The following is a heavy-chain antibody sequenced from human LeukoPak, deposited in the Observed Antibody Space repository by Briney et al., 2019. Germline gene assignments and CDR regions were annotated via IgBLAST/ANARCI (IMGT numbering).Heavy chain of an antibody. Sequence: PSETLSLTCTVSGYSISSGYYWGWIRPPPGKGLEWIGSIYHSGSAYYNPSLKSRVTISVDTSKNQFSLKLSSVTAADTAVYYCARTYNWNDVADYWGQGTLVTVSS. CDR2: IYHSGSA. J-gene: IGHJ4*02. CDR1: GYSISSGYY. D-gene: IGHD1-1*01. V-gene: IGHV4-38-2*02. CDR3: ARTYNWNDVADY.